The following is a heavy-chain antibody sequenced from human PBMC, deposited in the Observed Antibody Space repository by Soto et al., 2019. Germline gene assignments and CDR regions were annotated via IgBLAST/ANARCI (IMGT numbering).Heavy chain of an antibody. CDR2: ISYDGSNK. V-gene: IGHV3-30*18. Sequence: GGSLRLSCAASGFTFSSYCIHWVRQAPCKGLEWVAVISYDGSNKYYADSVKGRFTISRDNSKNTLYLQMNSLRAEDTAVYYCAKDRWRYSSSYPYFDYWGQGTLVTVSS. J-gene: IGHJ4*02. CDR3: AKDRWRYSSSYPYFDY. CDR1: GFTFSSYC. D-gene: IGHD6-6*01.